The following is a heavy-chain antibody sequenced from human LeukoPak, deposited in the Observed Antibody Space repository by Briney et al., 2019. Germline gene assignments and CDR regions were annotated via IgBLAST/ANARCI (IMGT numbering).Heavy chain of an antibody. CDR1: GFTFSSYA. CDR2: ISGSGGST. J-gene: IGHJ4*02. V-gene: IGHV3-23*01. Sequence: PGGSLRLSCAASGFTFSSYAMSWVRQAPGKGLEWVSAISGSGGSTHYADSVKGRFTISRDNSKNTLYLQMNSLRAEDTAVYYCVVRGWMVIGYHFDYWGQGTLVTVSS. CDR3: VVRGWMVIGYHFDY. D-gene: IGHD6-19*01.